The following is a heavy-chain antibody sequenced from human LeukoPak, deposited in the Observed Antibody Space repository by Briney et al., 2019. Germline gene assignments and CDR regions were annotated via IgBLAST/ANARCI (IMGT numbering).Heavy chain of an antibody. CDR2: FSGSGVST. CDR1: GFTFSNYA. D-gene: IGHD5-24*01. V-gene: IGHV3-23*01. CDR3: AKAGSMATPTPYYFDY. Sequence: GGSPRLSCAASGFTFSNYAVSRVRQAPGKGLEWVSAFSGSGVSTYYADSVKGRFTISRDNSKNTLYLQMNSLRAEDTAVYYCAKAGSMATPTPYYFDYWGQGTLVTVSS. J-gene: IGHJ4*02.